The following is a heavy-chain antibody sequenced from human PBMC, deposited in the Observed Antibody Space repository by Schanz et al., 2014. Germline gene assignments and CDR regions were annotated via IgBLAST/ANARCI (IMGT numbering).Heavy chain of an antibody. CDR3: AGAVATIKADSFDI. Sequence: DVQLVDSGGGLVQPGGSLRLSCTASRIIFGTYSMNWIRQTPKGLEWVSSINSRSNFIYYADSVKGRFTISRDNAKNSLYLQMNSLRAEDTAVYYCAGAVATIKADSFDIWGQGRMVAVSS. J-gene: IGHJ3*02. CDR2: INSRSNFI. D-gene: IGHD5-12*01. V-gene: IGHV3-21*01. CDR1: RIIFGTYS.